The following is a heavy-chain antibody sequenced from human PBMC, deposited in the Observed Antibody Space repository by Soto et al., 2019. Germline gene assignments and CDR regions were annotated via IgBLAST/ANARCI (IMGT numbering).Heavy chain of an antibody. CDR2: ISWNSGSI. CDR3: AKDPYGDPVRAPDY. Sequence: HPGGSLRLSCAASGFTFDDYAMHWVRQAPGKGLEWVSGISWNSGSIGYADSVKGRFTISRDNAKNSLYLQMNSLRAEDTALYYCAKDPYGDPVRAPDYWGQGTLVTVSS. J-gene: IGHJ4*02. D-gene: IGHD4-17*01. V-gene: IGHV3-9*01. CDR1: GFTFDDYA.